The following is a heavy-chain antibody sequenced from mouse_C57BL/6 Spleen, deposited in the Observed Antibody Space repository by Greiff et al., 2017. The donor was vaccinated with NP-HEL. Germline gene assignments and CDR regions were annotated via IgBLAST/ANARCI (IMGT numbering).Heavy chain of an antibody. CDR2: IYPGSGSP. J-gene: IGHJ1*03. V-gene: IGHV1-55*01. D-gene: IGHD1-1*01. Sequence: QVQLQQPGAELVKPGASVKMSCKASGYTFTSYWITWVKQRPGQGLEWIGDIYPGSGSPNYNEKFKSKATLTVDTSSSTAYMQLSSLTSEDSAVYYCAREYGSPRYFDVWGTGTTVTVSS. CDR3: AREYGSPRYFDV. CDR1: GYTFTSYW.